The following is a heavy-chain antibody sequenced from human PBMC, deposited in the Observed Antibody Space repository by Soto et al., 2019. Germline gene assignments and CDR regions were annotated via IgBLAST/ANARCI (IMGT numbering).Heavy chain of an antibody. V-gene: IGHV3-48*03. Sequence: PGGSLRLSCEASGFNFGSFQMNWVRQAPGRGLEWISHISGSGDTIYYADSVKGRFTISRDNAKDSLALHMNSLRAEDTGVYFCAREAAYVVWFAGGYFGLWGQGTQGTVSS. D-gene: IGHD3-16*01. CDR2: ISGSGDTI. J-gene: IGHJ4*02. CDR1: GFNFGSFQ. CDR3: AREAAYVVWFAGGYFGL.